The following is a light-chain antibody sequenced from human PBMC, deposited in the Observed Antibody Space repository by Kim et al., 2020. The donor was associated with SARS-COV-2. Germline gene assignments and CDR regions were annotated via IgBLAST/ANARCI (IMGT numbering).Light chain of an antibody. CDR3: QQSYRSPRT. CDR1: QSISTH. J-gene: IGKJ2*01. V-gene: IGKV1-39*01. CDR2: AAS. Sequence: SASVGDRITITCRASQSISTHVHWYQQKSGKAPKLLIYAASNLQSGVPLRFSGSGSGTDFTLTISSLQPEDFATYYCQQSYRSPRTCGQGTKLEI.